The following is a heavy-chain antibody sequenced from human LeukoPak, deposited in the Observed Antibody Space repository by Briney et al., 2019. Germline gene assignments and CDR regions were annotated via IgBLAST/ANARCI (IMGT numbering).Heavy chain of an antibody. J-gene: IGHJ6*02. CDR2: INHSGST. CDR1: GGSFSGYY. CDR3: ARYTMIPGIAAAGRHNYYYYGMDV. D-gene: IGHD6-13*01. Sequence: SETLSLTCAVYGGSFSGYYWSWIRQPPGKGLEWIGEINHSGSTNYNPSLKSRVTISVDTSKNQFSLKLSSVTAADTAMYYCARYTMIPGIAAAGRHNYYYYGMDVWGQGTTVTVSS. V-gene: IGHV4-34*01.